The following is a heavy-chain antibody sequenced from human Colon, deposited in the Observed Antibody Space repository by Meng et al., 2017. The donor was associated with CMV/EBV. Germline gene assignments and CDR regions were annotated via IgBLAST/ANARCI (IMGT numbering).Heavy chain of an antibody. CDR2: ITNYNDNS. Sequence: ASVKVPCKASGYTFSSFGINWVRQAPGQGLEWMGWITNYNDNSNYAQNFQGRVTMTTDTSTSTAYMELRSLRSDDTAVYYCASSSLGFWSGYDVKLGYGFDVWGQGTTVTAS. V-gene: IGHV1-18*01. J-gene: IGHJ6*02. CDR1: GYTFSSFG. D-gene: IGHD3-3*01. CDR3: ASSSLGFWSGYDVKLGYGFDV.